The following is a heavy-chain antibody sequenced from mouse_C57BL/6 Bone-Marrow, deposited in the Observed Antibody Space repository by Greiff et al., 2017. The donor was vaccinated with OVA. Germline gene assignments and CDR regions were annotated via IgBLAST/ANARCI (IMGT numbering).Heavy chain of an antibody. J-gene: IGHJ4*01. CDR2: IYPRDGST. CDR1: GYTFTDHT. V-gene: IGHV1-78*01. CDR3: ARKALYYGNYDAMDY. Sequence: VQLQQSDAELVKPGASVKISCKVSGYTFTDHTIHWMKQRPEQGLEWIGYIYPRDGSTKYNEKFKGKATLTADKSSSTAYMQLNSLTSEDSAVYFCARKALYYGNYDAMDYWGQGTSVTVSS. D-gene: IGHD2-1*01.